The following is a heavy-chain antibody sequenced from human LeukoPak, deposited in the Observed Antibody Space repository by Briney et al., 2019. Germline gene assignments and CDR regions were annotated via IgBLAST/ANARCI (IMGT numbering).Heavy chain of an antibody. Sequence: GRSLRLSCAASGFTFSSYAMHWVRQAPGKGLEWVAVISYDGSNKYLAGSVEGRFTISSDNSKNTPYLQMNSLRAEDTAVYYCARMESRSGDPDAFDIWGQGTMVTVSS. CDR3: ARMESRSGDPDAFDI. CDR2: ISYDGSNK. D-gene: IGHD3-3*01. V-gene: IGHV3-30*04. CDR1: GFTFSSYA. J-gene: IGHJ3*02.